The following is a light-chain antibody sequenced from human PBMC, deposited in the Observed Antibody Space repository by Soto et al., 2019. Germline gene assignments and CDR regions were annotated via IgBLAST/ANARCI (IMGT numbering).Light chain of an antibody. CDR1: SSDVGGYNY. CDR3: TAYTRSNTYV. CDR2: AVS. V-gene: IGLV2-14*01. Sequence: QSVLTQPASVSGSPGQSITISCTGTSSDVGGYNYVSWYQQHPGKAPQLMIYAVSNRPSGVSNRFSGSKSGSTASLTISGLQAEDEAHYYCTAYTRSNTYVFGNGTKVTV. J-gene: IGLJ1*01.